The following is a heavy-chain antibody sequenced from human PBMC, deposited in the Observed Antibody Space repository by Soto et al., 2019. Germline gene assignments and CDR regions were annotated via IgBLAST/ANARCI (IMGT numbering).Heavy chain of an antibody. J-gene: IGHJ6*02. CDR3: ARGGSNSNPYYYYYGMDV. CDR1: VGSFSCYY. Sequence: PSETLSLTCAVYVGSFSCYYWSWIRQPPGKGLEWIGEINHSGSTNYNPSLKSRVTISVDTSKNQFSLKLSSVTAADTAVYYCARGGSNSNPYYYYYGMDVWGQGTTVTAP. D-gene: IGHD4-4*01. CDR2: INHSGST. V-gene: IGHV4-34*01.